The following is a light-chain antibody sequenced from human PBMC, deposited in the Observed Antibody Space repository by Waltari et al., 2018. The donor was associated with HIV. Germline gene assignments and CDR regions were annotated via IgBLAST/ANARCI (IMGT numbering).Light chain of an antibody. CDR1: NIGSKS. V-gene: IGLV3-21*04. J-gene: IGLJ3*02. CDR3: QVWDSSSDHSWV. Sequence: SYVLTQPPSVSVAPGKTARITCGGTNIGSKSVHWYQQKPGQAPVLVIYYDSDRPSGIPERFSGSNSGNTATLTISRVEAGDEADYYCQVWDSSSDHSWVFGGGTKLTVL. CDR2: YDS.